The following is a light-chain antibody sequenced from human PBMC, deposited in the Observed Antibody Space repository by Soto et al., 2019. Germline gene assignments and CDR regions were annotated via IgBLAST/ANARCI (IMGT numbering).Light chain of an antibody. Sequence: DVQMTQSPSSLSASEGDRVIITCRASQTISSWLAWYQQKPGKAPKLLIYKASTLKSGVPSRFRGSGSGTEFTLTISSLQPDDFATYYCQHYNSYSEAFGQGTKVDIK. CDR3: QHYNSYSEA. V-gene: IGKV1-5*03. J-gene: IGKJ1*01. CDR1: QTISSW. CDR2: KAS.